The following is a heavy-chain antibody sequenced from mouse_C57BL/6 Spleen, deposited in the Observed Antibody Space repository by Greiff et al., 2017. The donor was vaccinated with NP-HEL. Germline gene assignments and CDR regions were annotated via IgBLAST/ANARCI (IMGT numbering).Heavy chain of an antibody. Sequence: EVQLQQSGPELVKPGASVKISCKASGYTFTDYYMNWVKQSHGKSLEWIGDINPNNGGTSYNQKFKGKATLTVDKSSSTAYMELSSLTSEDSAVYYCAREGKGFAYWGQGTLVTVSA. J-gene: IGHJ3*01. CDR3: AREGKGFAY. V-gene: IGHV1-26*01. D-gene: IGHD1-3*01. CDR1: GYTFTDYY. CDR2: INPNNGGT.